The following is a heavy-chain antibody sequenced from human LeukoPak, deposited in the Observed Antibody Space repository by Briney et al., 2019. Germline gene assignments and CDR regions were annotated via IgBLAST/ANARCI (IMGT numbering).Heavy chain of an antibody. D-gene: IGHD3-9*01. CDR2: ISGSGGST. J-gene: IGHJ4*02. CDR1: GFTFSSYA. V-gene: IGHV3-23*01. Sequence: PGGSLRLSCAASGFTFSSYAMSWVRQAPGEGLEWVSAISGSGGSTYYADSVKGRFTISRDNAKNSLYLQMNSLRAEDTALYYCAKDRNYDILTGYSDYWGQGTLVTVSS. CDR3: AKDRNYDILTGYSDY.